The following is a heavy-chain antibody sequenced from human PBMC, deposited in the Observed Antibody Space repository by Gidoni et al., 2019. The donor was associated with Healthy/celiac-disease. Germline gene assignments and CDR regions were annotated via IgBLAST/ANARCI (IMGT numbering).Heavy chain of an antibody. D-gene: IGHD4-4*01. CDR2: INAGNGNP. V-gene: IGHV1-3*01. CDR1: GYTFTSYA. J-gene: IGHJ4*02. Sequence: QVQLVQSGAEVKKPGASVKVSCKASGYTFTSYAMHWVRQAPGQRLEWMGWINAGNGNPKYSQKFQGRVTITRYTSASTAYMELSSLRSEDTAVYYCARDALDYSNYEHGFDYWGQGTLVTVSS. CDR3: ARDALDYSNYEHGFDY.